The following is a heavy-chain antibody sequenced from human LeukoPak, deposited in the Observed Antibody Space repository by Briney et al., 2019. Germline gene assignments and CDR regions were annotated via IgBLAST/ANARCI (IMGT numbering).Heavy chain of an antibody. CDR3: AKETIGQQLADY. V-gene: IGHV3-30*02. J-gene: IGHJ4*02. CDR2: IRYDGSNK. D-gene: IGHD6-13*01. CDR1: GFTFSSYG. Sequence: PGGSLRLSCAASGFTFSSYGMHWVRQAPGKGLEWVAFIRYDGSNKYYADSVKGRFAISRDNSKNTLYLQMNSLRAEDTAVYYCAKETIGQQLADYWGQGTLVTVSS.